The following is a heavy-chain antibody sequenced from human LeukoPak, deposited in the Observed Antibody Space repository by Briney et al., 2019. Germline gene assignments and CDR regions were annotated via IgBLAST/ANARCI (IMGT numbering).Heavy chain of an antibody. CDR1: GGSISSGGYY. CDR2: IYYSGST. V-gene: IGHV4-61*08. CDR3: ARDLGYSFDY. J-gene: IGHJ4*02. D-gene: IGHD4-11*01. Sequence: SQTLSLTCTVPGGSISSGGYYWSWIRQPPGKGLEWIGYIYYSGSTNYNPSLKSRVTISVDTSKNQFSLKLSSVTAADTAVYYCARDLGYSFDYWGQGTLVTVSS.